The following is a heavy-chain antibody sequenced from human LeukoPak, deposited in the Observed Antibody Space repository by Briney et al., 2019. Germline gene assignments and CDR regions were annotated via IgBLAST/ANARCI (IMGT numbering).Heavy chain of an antibody. CDR1: GFTLGDYA. Sequence: PGRSLRLSCAASGFTLGDYAMHWVRQGLGKGLEWVSGISWNSGSVGYADSAKGRFTISRDNAKNSLYLQMNSLRPEDTALYYCAKVDHSSGYSDYWGQGTLVTVSS. CDR2: ISWNSGSV. V-gene: IGHV3-9*01. CDR3: AKVDHSSGYSDY. J-gene: IGHJ4*02. D-gene: IGHD3-22*01.